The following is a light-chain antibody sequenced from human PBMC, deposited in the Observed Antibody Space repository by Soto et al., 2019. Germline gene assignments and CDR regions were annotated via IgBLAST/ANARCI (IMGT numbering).Light chain of an antibody. V-gene: IGLV2-11*01. CDR1: SSDVGGYNY. CDR3: CSYAGSYTHV. Sequence: QSVLTQPRSVSGSPGQSVTISCTGTSSDVGGYNYVSWYQQHPGKAPKLIMYDVTKRPSGVPDRFSGSKSGNTASLTISGLQAEDEADYCCCSYAGSYTHVFGTGTKVTVL. CDR2: DVT. J-gene: IGLJ1*01.